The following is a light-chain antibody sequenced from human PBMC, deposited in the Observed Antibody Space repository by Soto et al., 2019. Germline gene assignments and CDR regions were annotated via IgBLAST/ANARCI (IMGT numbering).Light chain of an antibody. CDR1: SSNIGAGFD. CDR3: NSCTSTNTYV. J-gene: IGLJ1*01. CDR2: ENT. V-gene: IGLV1-40*01. Sequence: QSVLTQPPSVSGAPGQRVTISCTGSSSNIGAGFDVHWYQQLPGTAPKLLIFENTDRPSGVPDRFSGSKSGTSASLAITGLQAEDAADYYCNSCTSTNTYVFGTGTKVTVL.